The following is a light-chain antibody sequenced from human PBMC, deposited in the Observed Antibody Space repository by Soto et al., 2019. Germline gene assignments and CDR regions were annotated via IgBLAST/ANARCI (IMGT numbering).Light chain of an antibody. V-gene: IGLV2-14*03. Sequence: QSALTQPASVSGSPGQSIAISCTGSNSDVGGYNYVAWYQQHPGKAPKLVIYDVSNRPSGVSNRFSGSKSGNTASLTISGLQAEDEADYYCSSYTSSSTYVFGSGTKLIVL. CDR3: SSYTSSSTYV. CDR1: NSDVGGYNY. CDR2: DVS. J-gene: IGLJ1*01.